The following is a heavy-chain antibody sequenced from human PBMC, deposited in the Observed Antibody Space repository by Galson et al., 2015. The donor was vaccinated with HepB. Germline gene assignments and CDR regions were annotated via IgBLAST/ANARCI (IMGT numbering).Heavy chain of an antibody. CDR3: AADAATIHYYYYGMDV. Sequence: SVTVSCKASGFTFTSSAVQWVRQARGQRLEWIGWIVVGSGNTNYAQKFQERVTITRDMSTSTAYMELSSLRSEDTAVYYCAADAATIHYYYYGMDVWGQGTTVTVSS. J-gene: IGHJ6*02. V-gene: IGHV1-58*01. CDR1: GFTFTSSA. CDR2: IVVGSGNT. D-gene: IGHD5-12*01.